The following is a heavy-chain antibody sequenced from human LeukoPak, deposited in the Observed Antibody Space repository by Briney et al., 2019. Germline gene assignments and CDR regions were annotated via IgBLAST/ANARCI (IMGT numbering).Heavy chain of an antibody. CDR1: GGSISSYY. CDR3: ARLRADRVRYYYYGMDV. V-gene: IGHV4-59*08. Sequence: PSETLSLTCTVSGGSISSYYWSWIRQPPGKGLEWIGYIYYSGSTNYNPSLKSRVTISVDTSKNQFSLKLSSVTAADTAVYYCARLRADRVRYYYYGMDVWGQGNPGHRLL. J-gene: IGHJ6*02. D-gene: IGHD2-2*01. CDR2: IYYSGST.